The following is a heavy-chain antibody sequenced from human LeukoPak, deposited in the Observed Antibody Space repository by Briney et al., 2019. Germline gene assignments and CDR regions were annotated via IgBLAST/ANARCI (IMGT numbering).Heavy chain of an antibody. J-gene: IGHJ6*03. Sequence: PSETLSLTCAVYGGSFSGYYWSWIRQPPGKGLEWIGEINHSGSTNYNPSLKSRVTISVDTSKNQFSLKLSSVTAADTAVYYCARGYNYYYMDVWGKGTTGTVSS. CDR2: INHSGST. V-gene: IGHV4-34*01. CDR3: ARGYNYYYMDV. CDR1: GGSFSGYY.